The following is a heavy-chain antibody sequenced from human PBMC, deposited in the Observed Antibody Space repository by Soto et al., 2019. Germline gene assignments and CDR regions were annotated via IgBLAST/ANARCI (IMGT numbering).Heavy chain of an antibody. Sequence: QVQLQESDPGLVRPSQTLSLTCTVSGGSISVEHYHWTWIRQPPGKGLEWIGYIHYSGRVYYNPSLQSRLSMSVDTSKSLFSRKRASVTAADTAVYFCVREDDGGDRDYYGLDVWGQGTTVTVSS. J-gene: IGHJ6*02. CDR3: VREDDGGDRDYYGLDV. V-gene: IGHV4-30-4*01. CDR1: GGSISVEHYH. D-gene: IGHD2-21*02. CDR2: IHYSGRV.